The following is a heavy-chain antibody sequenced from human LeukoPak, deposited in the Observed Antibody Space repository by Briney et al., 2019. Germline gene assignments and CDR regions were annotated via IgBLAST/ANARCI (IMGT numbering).Heavy chain of an antibody. CDR2: IYYSGST. Sequence: SETLSLTCTVSGGSISSSSYYWGWIRQPPGKGLEWIGSIYYSGSTYYNPSLKSRVTISVDTSKNQFSLKLSSVTAADTAVYYCARLEFRGPKIDYWGQGTLDTVSS. CDR3: ARLEFRGPKIDY. J-gene: IGHJ4*02. V-gene: IGHV4-39*01. D-gene: IGHD3-10*01. CDR1: GGSISSSSYY.